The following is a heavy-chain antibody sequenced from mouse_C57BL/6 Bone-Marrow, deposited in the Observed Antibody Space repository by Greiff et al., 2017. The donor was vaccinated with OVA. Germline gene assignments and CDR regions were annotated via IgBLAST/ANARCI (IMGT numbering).Heavy chain of an antibody. CDR3: VRGDPFAY. Sequence: EVQLQQSGGGLVQPKGSLKLSCAASGFSFNTYAMNWVRQAPGKGLEWVARIRSKSNNYATYYADSVKDRFTISRDDSESMLYLQMNNLKTEDTAMYYCVRGDPFAYWGQGTLVTVSA. V-gene: IGHV10-1*01. CDR1: GFSFNTYA. CDR2: IRSKSNNYAT. J-gene: IGHJ3*01.